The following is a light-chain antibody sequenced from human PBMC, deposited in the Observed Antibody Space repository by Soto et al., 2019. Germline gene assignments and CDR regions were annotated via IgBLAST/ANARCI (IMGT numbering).Light chain of an antibody. CDR1: QSVRGGY. Sequence: IVLTQSPDTLSLSPGERATLSCRASQSVRGGYLARYQHKPGQAPRLLIYGASSTATGIPDRFSGSGSGTDFTLTIRRLAPEDFAVYYCQQYGSSSLTFGQGTKVEIK. J-gene: IGKJ1*01. V-gene: IGKV3-20*01. CDR3: QQYGSSSLT. CDR2: GAS.